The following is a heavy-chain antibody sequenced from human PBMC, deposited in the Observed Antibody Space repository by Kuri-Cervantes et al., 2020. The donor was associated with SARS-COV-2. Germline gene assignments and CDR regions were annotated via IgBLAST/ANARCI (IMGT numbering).Heavy chain of an antibody. CDR3: ARSGPGAISREDGACDI. CDR1: GYTFTSSG. J-gene: IGHJ3*02. Sequence: ASVKVSCKASGYTFTSSGISWVRQAPGQGLEWMGWVSGYNGHTNYAQRLQGRVTMTTDTSTTTAYMELSSLRSDDTAMYYCARSGPGAISREDGACDIWGQGTMVTVSS. V-gene: IGHV1-18*04. D-gene: IGHD5-24*01. CDR2: VSGYNGHT.